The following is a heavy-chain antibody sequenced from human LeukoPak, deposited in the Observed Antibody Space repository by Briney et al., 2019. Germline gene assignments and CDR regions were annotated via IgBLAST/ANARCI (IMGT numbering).Heavy chain of an antibody. Sequence: PGESLRLSCTASGFTFSHYSMDWVRQAPGQGLEWVSSITSGSSHIYYADSVKGRFTISRDNAKSSLYPQMNSLRAEDTAVYYCARDPYSGSYGADYYYYMDVWGKGTTVTISS. V-gene: IGHV3-21*01. CDR3: ARDPYSGSYGADYYYYMDV. CDR1: GFTFSHYS. D-gene: IGHD1-26*01. J-gene: IGHJ6*03. CDR2: ITSGSSHI.